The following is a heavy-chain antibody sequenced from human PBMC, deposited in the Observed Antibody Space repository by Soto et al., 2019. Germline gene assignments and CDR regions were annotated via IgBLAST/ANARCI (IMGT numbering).Heavy chain of an antibody. D-gene: IGHD3-22*01. V-gene: IGHV4-59*01. CDR3: ARGGLYYDSSGEFDY. Sequence: ASETLSLTCTVSGGSISSYYWSWIRQPPGKGLEWIGYIYYSGSTNYNPSLKSRVTVSVDTSKNQFSLKLSSVTAADTAVYYCARGGLYYDSSGEFDYWGQGTLVTVSS. CDR2: IYYSGST. CDR1: GGSISSYY. J-gene: IGHJ4*02.